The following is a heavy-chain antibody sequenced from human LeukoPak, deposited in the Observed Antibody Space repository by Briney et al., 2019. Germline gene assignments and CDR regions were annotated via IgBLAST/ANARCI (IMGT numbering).Heavy chain of an antibody. J-gene: IGHJ4*02. V-gene: IGHV4-59*06. Sequence: SETLSLTCTVSGGSISSYYWSWIRQPPGKGLEWIGYIYYSGSTYYNPSLKSRVTISVDTSKNQFSLKLSSVTAADTAVYYCARDQGGFDSWGQGTLVTVSS. CDR3: ARDQGGFDS. CDR2: IYYSGST. D-gene: IGHD5-24*01. CDR1: GGSISSYY.